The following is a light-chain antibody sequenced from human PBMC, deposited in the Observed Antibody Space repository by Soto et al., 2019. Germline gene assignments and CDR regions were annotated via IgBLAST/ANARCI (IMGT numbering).Light chain of an antibody. CDR2: GAS. Sequence: EIVLTQSPGTLSLSPGERATLSCRASQSVSSSYLAWYQQKPGQAPRLLIYGASSRATGIPDRFSGSGSGTDFTLTISRLEPEVFAVYYCQQYGSSPFTFGGGTKADIK. V-gene: IGKV3-20*01. CDR1: QSVSSSY. J-gene: IGKJ4*01. CDR3: QQYGSSPFT.